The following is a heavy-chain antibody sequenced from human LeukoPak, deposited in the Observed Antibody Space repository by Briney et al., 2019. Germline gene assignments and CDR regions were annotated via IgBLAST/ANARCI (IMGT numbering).Heavy chain of an antibody. CDR1: GYTFTSYA. J-gene: IGHJ4*02. CDR2: INTNTGNP. D-gene: IGHD6-19*01. Sequence: GASVKVSCKASGYTFTSYAMNWVRQAPGQGLEWMGWINTNTGNPTYAQGFTGRFVFSLDTSVSTAYLQISSLKAEDTAVYYCASSRGITVAGTGMGDCFDYWGQGTLVTVSS. V-gene: IGHV7-4-1*02. CDR3: ASSRGITVAGTGMGDCFDY.